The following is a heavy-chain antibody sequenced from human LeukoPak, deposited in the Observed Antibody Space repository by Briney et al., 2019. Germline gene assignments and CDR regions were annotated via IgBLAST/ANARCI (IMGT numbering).Heavy chain of an antibody. CDR3: TRYNNDHFDY. J-gene: IGHJ4*02. Sequence: GGSLRLSCAGSGFTFGGYGMHWFRQTPGKGLEWVAVIAYDGSRAFYADSVKGRFTVSRDNPKNTMSVQMDDLRAEDTAVYYCTRYNNDHFDYWGQGTLVTVSS. D-gene: IGHD1-14*01. V-gene: IGHV3-33*01. CDR2: IAYDGSRA. CDR1: GFTFGGYG.